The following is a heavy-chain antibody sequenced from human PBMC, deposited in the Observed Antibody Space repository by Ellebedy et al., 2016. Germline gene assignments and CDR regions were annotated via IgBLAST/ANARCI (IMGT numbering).Heavy chain of an antibody. J-gene: IGHJ4*02. D-gene: IGHD2/OR15-2a*01. CDR3: VTNRGEGGLLSFFDF. Sequence: GESLKISCVASGIPFKSCSMNWVRQAPGKGLQWVSSISGNLQFVNYTDSVKGRFTISRDNAKNSLSLQMDSLRTEDAAMYFCVTNRGEGGLLSFFDFWGRGTQVTVSP. CDR1: GIPFKSCS. CDR2: ISGNLQFV. V-gene: IGHV3-21*01.